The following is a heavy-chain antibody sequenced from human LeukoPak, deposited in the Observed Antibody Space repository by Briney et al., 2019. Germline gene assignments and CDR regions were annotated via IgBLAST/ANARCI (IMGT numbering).Heavy chain of an antibody. Sequence: PGGSLRLSCAASGFTFSDYYMSWIRQAPGKGLEWISYIGSSGSTINYADSVKGRFTISRDNAKNSLYLQMNSPRAEDTAVYYCARDQLNFPYWGRGTLVTVSS. CDR1: GFTFSDYY. J-gene: IGHJ4*02. CDR2: IGSSGSTI. CDR3: ARDQLNFPY. V-gene: IGHV3-11*01. D-gene: IGHD3-10*01.